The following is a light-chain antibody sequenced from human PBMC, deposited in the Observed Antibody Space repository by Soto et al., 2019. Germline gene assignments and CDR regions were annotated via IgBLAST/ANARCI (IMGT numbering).Light chain of an antibody. Sequence: AMTHSRATLSVSPGERATLSCRAIHSVSSNLACYQQKPGQAPRLXSYGXSSRATDSPGRFSGSGSGTEFTLPISSLQSEDFAVYYCQQYENGTITFGQGTRLEI. CDR1: HSVSSN. CDR2: GXS. V-gene: IGKV3-15*01. CDR3: QQYENGTIT. J-gene: IGKJ5*01.